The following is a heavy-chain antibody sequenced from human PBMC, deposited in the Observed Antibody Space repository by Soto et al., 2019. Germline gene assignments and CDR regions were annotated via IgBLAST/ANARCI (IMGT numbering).Heavy chain of an antibody. Sequence: QVQLVESGGGVVQPGRSLRLSCAASGFTFSSYGMHWVRQAPGKGLEWVAVISYDGSNKYYADSVKGRFTISRDNSKNTLYLQMNSLRAEDTAVYYCAKGGYEDIVVVPAAMGRDAFDIWGQGTMVTVSS. V-gene: IGHV3-30*18. CDR3: AKGGYEDIVVVPAAMGRDAFDI. CDR2: ISYDGSNK. CDR1: GFTFSSYG. J-gene: IGHJ3*02. D-gene: IGHD2-2*01.